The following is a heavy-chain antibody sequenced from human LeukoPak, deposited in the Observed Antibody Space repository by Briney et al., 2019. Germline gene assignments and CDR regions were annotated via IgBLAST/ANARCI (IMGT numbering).Heavy chain of an antibody. J-gene: IGHJ4*02. V-gene: IGHV3-66*01. CDR2: IYSGGST. CDR1: GFTVSSNY. CDR3: EGYDSSGYPDY. Sequence: GGSLRLSCAASGFTVSSNYMSWVRQAPGKGLEWVSVIYSGGSTYYADSVKGRFTISRDNSKTTLYLQMNSLRAEDTAVYYCEGYDSSGYPDYWGQGTLVTVSS. D-gene: IGHD3-22*01.